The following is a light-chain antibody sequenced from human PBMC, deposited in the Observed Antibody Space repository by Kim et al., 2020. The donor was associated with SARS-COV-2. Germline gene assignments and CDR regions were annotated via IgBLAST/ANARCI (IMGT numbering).Light chain of an antibody. CDR2: GAS. J-gene: IGKJ1*01. CDR3: QKYNSAPWT. V-gene: IGKV1-27*01. CDR1: QGLSNY. Sequence: DIQMTQSPSSLSASVGDIVTITCRASQGLSNYLAWYQQKPGKVPKLLIYGASTLQSGVPSRFSGSGSGTDFTLTISSLQPEDVATYYCQKYNSAPWTFGQGTKVEIK.